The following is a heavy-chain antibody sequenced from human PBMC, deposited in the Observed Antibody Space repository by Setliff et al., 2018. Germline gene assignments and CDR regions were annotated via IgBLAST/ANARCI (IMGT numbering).Heavy chain of an antibody. V-gene: IGHV3-53*01. CDR1: GFVVTNSE. J-gene: IGHJ6*02. CDR3: ARDGVFYAMDV. CDR2: TYSSGAT. Sequence: GGSLRLSCAASGFVVTNSEMSWVRQAPGKGLEWVSVTYSSGATNYADSVRGRFTISRDNADNSLYLQMNSLRADDTALYYCARDGVFYAMDVWGQGTTVTVSS. D-gene: IGHD2-2*01.